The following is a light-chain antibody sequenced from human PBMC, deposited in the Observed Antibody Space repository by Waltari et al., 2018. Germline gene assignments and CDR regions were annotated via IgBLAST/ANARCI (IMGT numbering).Light chain of an antibody. CDR1: SSNIGAGYS. CDR3: GAWEKSLNSYI. Sequence: QSVVTQPPSASGAPGQRGTISCTGSSSNIGAGYSVPWYQQFPGTAPNLLIHENDKRPSVVSDRFSGSKSGTSASLTIPGLQSEDEADYYCGAWEKSLNSYIFGAGTRLTVL. CDR2: END. J-gene: IGLJ1*01. V-gene: IGLV1-40*01.